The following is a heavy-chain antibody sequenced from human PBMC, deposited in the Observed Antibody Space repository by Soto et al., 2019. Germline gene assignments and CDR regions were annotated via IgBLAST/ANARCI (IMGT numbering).Heavy chain of an antibody. CDR1: GFTFSSYA. J-gene: IGHJ4*02. CDR3: VNSLRIVGATGFDY. D-gene: IGHD1-26*01. V-gene: IGHV3-64D*06. Sequence: PGGSLRLSCSASGFTFSSYAMHWVRQAPGKGLEYVSAISSNGGSTYYADSVKGRFTISRDNSKNTLYLQMSSLRAEDTAVYYCVNSLRIVGATGFDYWGQGTLVTVSS. CDR2: ISSNGGST.